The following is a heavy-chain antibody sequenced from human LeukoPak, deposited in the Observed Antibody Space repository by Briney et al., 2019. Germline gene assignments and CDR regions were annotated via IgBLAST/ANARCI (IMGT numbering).Heavy chain of an antibody. CDR1: GGTFSSYA. D-gene: IGHD3-3*01. J-gene: IGHJ6*03. V-gene: IGHV1-69*13. Sequence: SVKVSCKASGGTFSSYAISWVRQAPGQGLEWMGGIIPIFGTANYAQKFQGRVTITADESTSTAYMELSSLRSEDTAVYYCARGPLGWLLWEPYYMDVWGKGTTVTVSS. CDR3: ARGPLGWLLWEPYYMDV. CDR2: IIPIFGTA.